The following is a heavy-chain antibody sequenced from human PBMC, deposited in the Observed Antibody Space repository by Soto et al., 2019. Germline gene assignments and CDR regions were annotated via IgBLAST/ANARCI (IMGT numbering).Heavy chain of an antibody. J-gene: IGHJ4*02. D-gene: IGHD3-3*01. V-gene: IGHV4-34*01. CDR2: INHSGST. CDR1: GGSFSCYY. Sequence: SETLSLTCAVYGGSFSCYYWSWIRQPPGKGLEWIGEINHSGSTNYNPSLKSRVTISVDTSKNQFSLKMSSVTAEDTAVHYCARGLNWIDYWGQGTLVTVSS. CDR3: ARGLNWIDY.